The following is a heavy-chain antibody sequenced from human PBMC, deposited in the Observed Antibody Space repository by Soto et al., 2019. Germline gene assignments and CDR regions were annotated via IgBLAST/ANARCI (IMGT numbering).Heavy chain of an antibody. D-gene: IGHD3-10*01. Sequence: QAGGSLRLSCAASGFTFSSYAMSWVRQAPGKGLEWVSAISGSGGSTYYADSVKGRFTISRDNSKNTLYLQMNSLRAEDTAVYYCAKDPTGSTSRLTEFDPWGQGTQVTVSS. CDR1: GFTFSSYA. CDR2: ISGSGGST. J-gene: IGHJ5*02. V-gene: IGHV3-23*01. CDR3: AKDPTGSTSRLTEFDP.